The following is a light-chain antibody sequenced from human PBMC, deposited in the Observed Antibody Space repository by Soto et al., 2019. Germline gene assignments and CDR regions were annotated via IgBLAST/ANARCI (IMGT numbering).Light chain of an antibody. CDR2: EVT. Sequence: QSALTQPASVSGSPGQSITISRTGTSSDVGAYNFVSWYQHHPGRAPKLIIYEVTIRPSGVSNRFSGSKSGNTASLTISGLQAEDEADYYCSSYTTSAPYVFGSGTKSPS. V-gene: IGLV2-14*01. J-gene: IGLJ1*01. CDR1: SSDVGAYNF. CDR3: SSYTTSAPYV.